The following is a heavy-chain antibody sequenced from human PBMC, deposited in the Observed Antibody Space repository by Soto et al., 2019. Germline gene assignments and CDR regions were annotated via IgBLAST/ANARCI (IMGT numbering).Heavy chain of an antibody. D-gene: IGHD6-13*01. CDR3: ARSSIAAAGMGLFDY. J-gene: IGHJ4*02. V-gene: IGHV4-34*01. CDR1: GGSFSGYY. Sequence: ETLSLTCAVYGGSFSGYYWSWIRQPPGKGLEWIGEINHSGSTNYNPSLKSRVTISVDTSKNQFSLKLSSVTAADTAVYYCARSSIAAAGMGLFDYWGQGTLVTVSS. CDR2: INHSGST.